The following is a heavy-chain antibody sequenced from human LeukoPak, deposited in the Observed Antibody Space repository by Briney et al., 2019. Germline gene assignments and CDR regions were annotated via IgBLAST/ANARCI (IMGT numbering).Heavy chain of an antibody. J-gene: IGHJ4*02. V-gene: IGHV1-46*01. CDR1: GYTFTSFF. Sequence: APVKVSCKASGYTFTSFFMHWVRQAPGQGLEWMGIINPRGGSATSAQRFQGRLTVTRDTSTSTVYMELSSLTSEDTAVYYCARDYHGSGSLTTFDSWGQGTLVTVSS. D-gene: IGHD3-10*01. CDR3: ARDYHGSGSLTTFDS. CDR2: INPRGGSA.